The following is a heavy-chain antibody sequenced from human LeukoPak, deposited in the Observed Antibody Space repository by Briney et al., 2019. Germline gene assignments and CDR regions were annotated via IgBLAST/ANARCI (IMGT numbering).Heavy chain of an antibody. Sequence: PGGSLRLSCAASGFTVSSNYMSWAGQAPGKGLEWVSVIYSGGSTYYADSVKGRFTISRDNSKNTLYLQMNSLRAEDTAVYYCARALVGATAYWGQGTLVTVSS. CDR2: IYSGGST. D-gene: IGHD1-26*01. J-gene: IGHJ4*02. V-gene: IGHV3-66*01. CDR3: ARALVGATAY. CDR1: GFTVSSNY.